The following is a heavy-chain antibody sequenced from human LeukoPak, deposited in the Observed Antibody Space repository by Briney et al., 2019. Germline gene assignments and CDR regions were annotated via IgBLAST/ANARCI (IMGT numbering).Heavy chain of an antibody. CDR2: ICPVDSDT. D-gene: IGHD2-8*01. J-gene: IGHJ4*02. CDR1: GYSFSNYW. CDR3: ARLRNGGMAGDY. Sequence: TGESLKISCKGSGYSFSNYWIGWVRELPGKGLEWMGIICPVDSDTRYSPSFQGQVTISADKSIATAYLQWSSLKASDTAMYYCARLRNGGMAGDYWGQGTLVTVSS. V-gene: IGHV5-51*01.